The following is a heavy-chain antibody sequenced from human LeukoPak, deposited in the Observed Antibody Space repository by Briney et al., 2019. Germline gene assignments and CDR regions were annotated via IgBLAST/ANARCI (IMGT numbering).Heavy chain of an antibody. Sequence: GGSLRLSCAASGFTFSNYGVSWVRQAPGKGLEWVSSISGSGFTTYYPDSVKGRFTISRDNSKNTLYLQMNNLRAEDTAVYYCAKDQVPGTFWGQGTLVTVSS. CDR3: AKDQVPGTF. D-gene: IGHD2/OR15-2a*01. J-gene: IGHJ4*02. CDR1: GFTFSNYG. CDR2: ISGSGFTT. V-gene: IGHV3-23*01.